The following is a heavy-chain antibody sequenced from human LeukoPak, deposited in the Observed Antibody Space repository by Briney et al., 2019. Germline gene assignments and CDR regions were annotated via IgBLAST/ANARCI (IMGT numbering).Heavy chain of an antibody. CDR3: ARTAYSSGYFPNWFDS. CDR1: GGSITTHY. CDR2: IYHTGIN. J-gene: IGHJ5*01. Sequence: SETLSLTCSISGGSITTHYWSWIRQPPGKGLEWIGYIYHTGINKYNPSLKSRVTISVDTSKKQFSLKLSSATAADTAVYYCARTAYSSGYFPNWFDSWGQGTLVTVSS. D-gene: IGHD3-22*01. V-gene: IGHV4-59*03.